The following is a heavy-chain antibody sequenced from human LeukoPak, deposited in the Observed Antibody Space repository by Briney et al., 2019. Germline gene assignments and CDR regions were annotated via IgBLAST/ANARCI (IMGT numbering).Heavy chain of an antibody. CDR3: ARVRGGGELLFDY. CDR2: ISSSGNTI. CDR1: GFTFSDYE. D-gene: IGHD1-26*01. J-gene: IGHJ4*02. V-gene: IGHV3-48*03. Sequence: PGGSLRLSCAASGFTFSDYEMNWVRQAPGKGLEWVSYISSSGNTIFYADSVKGRFTISRDDAENSLYLQMNSLRVEDTAVYYCARVRGGGELLFDYWGQGTLVTVSS.